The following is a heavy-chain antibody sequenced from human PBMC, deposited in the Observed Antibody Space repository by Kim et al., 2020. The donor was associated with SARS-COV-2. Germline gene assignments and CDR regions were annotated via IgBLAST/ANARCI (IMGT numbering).Heavy chain of an antibody. CDR2: ISYAGSNK. CDR1: GFTFSSYA. J-gene: IGHJ5*02. D-gene: IGHD3-10*01. Sequence: GGSLRLSCAASGFTFSSYAMHWVRQAPGKGLEWVAVISYAGSNKYYADSVKGRFIISRDNSKNTLYLQMNSLTAEDTAVYYCARSGSGSYWNWFDPWGQGTLVTVSS. V-gene: IGHV3-30-3*01. CDR3: ARSGSGSYWNWFDP.